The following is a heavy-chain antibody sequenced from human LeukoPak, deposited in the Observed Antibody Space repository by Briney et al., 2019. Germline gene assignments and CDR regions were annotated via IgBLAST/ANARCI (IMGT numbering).Heavy chain of an antibody. D-gene: IGHD4-11*01. CDR2: INAGNGNT. Sequence: ASVKVSCKASGYTFTSYAMHWVRQAPGQRLEWMGWINAGNGNTKYSQKFQGRVTITRDTSASTAYMELSSLRSEDTAVYYCARDGPYSNYLFDYWGQGTLVTVSS. J-gene: IGHJ4*02. CDR1: GYTFTSYA. CDR3: ARDGPYSNYLFDY. V-gene: IGHV1-3*01.